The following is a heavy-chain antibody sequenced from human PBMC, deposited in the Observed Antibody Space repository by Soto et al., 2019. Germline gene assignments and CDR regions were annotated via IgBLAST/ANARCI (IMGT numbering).Heavy chain of an antibody. V-gene: IGHV1-46*01. CDR2: INPSGSST. D-gene: IGHD6-19*01. CDR3: ARGRSDSGHDY. CDR1: GNTFTSYY. Sequence: GASVKVSCKASGNTFTSYYMHWVRQAPGQGLEWMGIINPSGSSTSNSQKFQGRVTMTRDTSTSTVYMELSSLRSEDTAVYYCARGRSDSGHDYWGQGTLVTVYS. J-gene: IGHJ4*02.